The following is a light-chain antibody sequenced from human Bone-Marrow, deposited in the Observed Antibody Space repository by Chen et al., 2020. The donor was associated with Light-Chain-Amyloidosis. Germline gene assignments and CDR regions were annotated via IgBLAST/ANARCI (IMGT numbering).Light chain of an antibody. J-gene: IGKJ2*01. V-gene: IGKV3-15*01. CDR2: GAS. CDR1: QSVSSN. Sequence: EIVMTQSPATLSVSPGERVTLSCRASQSVSSNLAWYQQKPGQAPRLLIYGASTRATGIPARFSGSGSGTEFTLTISSLQSEDFAVYYCQQYNNWGYTFGQGTKLEIK. CDR3: QQYNNWGYT.